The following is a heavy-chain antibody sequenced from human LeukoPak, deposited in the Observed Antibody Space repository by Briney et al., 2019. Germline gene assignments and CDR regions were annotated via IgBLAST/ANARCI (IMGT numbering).Heavy chain of an antibody. D-gene: IGHD6-6*01. J-gene: IGHJ4*02. V-gene: IGHV3-23*01. CDR1: GFTFSSSA. Sequence: PGGSLRLSCAASGFTFSSSAMSWVRQAPGKGLEWVSSISGSGGSTYYADSVKGRFTISRDSSKNTLYLQMNSLRAEDTAVYYCAKEALGWVGSSPQDYWGQGTLVTVSS. CDR2: ISGSGGST. CDR3: AKEALGWVGSSPQDY.